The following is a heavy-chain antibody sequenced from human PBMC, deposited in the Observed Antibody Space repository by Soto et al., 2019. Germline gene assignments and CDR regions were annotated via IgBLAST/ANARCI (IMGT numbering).Heavy chain of an antibody. Sequence: SETLSLTCTVSGGSVSSGDYYWSWIRQPPGKGLEWIGYVHYSGSTKYNPSLESRVTISVDTSKNQFSLKLNSVTAADTVVYYCARVAASGSWVFDYWGQGTRVTVSS. V-gene: IGHV4-61*08. J-gene: IGHJ4*02. CDR2: VHYSGST. CDR1: GGSVSSGDYY. D-gene: IGHD6-13*01. CDR3: ARVAASGSWVFDY.